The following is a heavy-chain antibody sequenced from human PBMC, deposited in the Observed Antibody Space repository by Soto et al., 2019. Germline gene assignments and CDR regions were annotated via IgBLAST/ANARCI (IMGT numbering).Heavy chain of an antibody. Sequence: LKISCKASGYSFTNYWIGWVRQMPGKGLEWMGTIYPGDSDTRYSPSFQGQVTFSVDKSINTAYLHWTSLKASDTAIYYCAIQHPLDSSAWYNWGQGTLVTVSS. D-gene: IGHD6-19*01. V-gene: IGHV5-51*01. CDR2: IYPGDSDT. J-gene: IGHJ4*02. CDR1: GYSFTNYW. CDR3: AIQHPLDSSAWYN.